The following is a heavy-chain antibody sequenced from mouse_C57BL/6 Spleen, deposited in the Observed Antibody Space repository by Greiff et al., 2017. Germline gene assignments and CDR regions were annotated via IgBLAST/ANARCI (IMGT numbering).Heavy chain of an antibody. CDR3: TTGGQLRLRGVWFAY. CDR1: GFNIKDDY. Sequence: EVQLQQSGAELVRPGASVQLSCTASGFNIKDDYMHWVKQRPEQGLEWIGWIDPENGDTEYASKFQGKATIPADTASNTAYLQLSSLTSEDTAVYYCTTGGQLRLRGVWFAYWGQGTLVTVSA. CDR2: IDPENGDT. D-gene: IGHD3-2*02. V-gene: IGHV14-4*01. J-gene: IGHJ3*01.